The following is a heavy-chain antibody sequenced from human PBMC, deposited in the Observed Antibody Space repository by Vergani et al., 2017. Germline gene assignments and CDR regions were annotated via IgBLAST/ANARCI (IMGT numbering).Heavy chain of an antibody. CDR2: IGHDGSRK. D-gene: IGHD3-16*01. CDR1: GFNFSSYG. J-gene: IGHJ4*02. Sequence: VQLLESGGDLVQPGGSLRLSCAASGFNFSSYGIHWVRQAPGKGLEWVAFIGHDGSRKNYRESEMGRLTISRDNSKNTVYLQMTNLRTEDTAVYHCAKDLGLGRYASVAAYFDHCGQGTQVTVSS. CDR3: AKDLGLGRYASVAAYFDH. V-gene: IGHV3-30*02.